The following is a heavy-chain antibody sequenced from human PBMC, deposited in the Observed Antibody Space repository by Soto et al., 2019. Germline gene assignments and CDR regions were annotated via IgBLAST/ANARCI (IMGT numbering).Heavy chain of an antibody. CDR2: INAGNGNT. V-gene: IGHV1-3*05. D-gene: IGHD1-20*01. J-gene: IGHJ4*02. Sequence: QVQLVQSGAEEKKPGASVKVSCKASGYTFTSYAMHWVRQAPGQRLEWMGWINAGNGNTKYSQKFQGRVTITRDTXESTAYMELSSLRSEDTAVYYCARDWGEGWYNSYDYWGQGTLVTVSS. CDR3: ARDWGEGWYNSYDY. CDR1: GYTFTSYA.